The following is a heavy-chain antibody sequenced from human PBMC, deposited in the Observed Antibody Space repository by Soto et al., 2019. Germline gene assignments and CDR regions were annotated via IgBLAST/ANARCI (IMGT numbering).Heavy chain of an antibody. V-gene: IGHV3-33*01. CDR3: ARDGVNGHGMDV. D-gene: IGHD2-8*01. J-gene: IGHJ6*02. CDR1: GFSFSSYG. CDR2: IWYDGSNK. Sequence: QVQLVESGGGEVQPGRSLRLSCAASGFSFSSYGMHWVRQTPGKGLEWVAVIWYDGSNKYYADSVKGRFTTSRDNSKNTLYLQMNSLRVEDTAAYYCARDGVNGHGMDVWGQGTTVTVSS.